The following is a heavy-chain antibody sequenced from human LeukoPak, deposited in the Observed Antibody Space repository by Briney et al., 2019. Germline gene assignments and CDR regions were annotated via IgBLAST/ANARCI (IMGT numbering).Heavy chain of an antibody. V-gene: IGHV3-74*01. CDR3: ARVSGTYFFDY. D-gene: IGHD1-26*01. J-gene: IGHJ4*02. CDR2: INSDGSST. CDR1: GFTFSNYW. Sequence: GGSLRLSCAASGFTFSNYWMHWVRQAPGKGLVWVSRINSDGSSTSNADSVKGRFTTSRDNAKNTLYLQMNSLRADDTAVYYCARVSGTYFFDYWGQGTLVTVSS.